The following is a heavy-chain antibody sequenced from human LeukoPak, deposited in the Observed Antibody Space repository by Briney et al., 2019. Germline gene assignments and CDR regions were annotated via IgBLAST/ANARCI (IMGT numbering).Heavy chain of an antibody. CDR3: ARLFEPAAFSDAFDI. CDR1: GASVSSGSYS. CDR2: MFYRGST. J-gene: IGHJ3*02. V-gene: IGHV4-61*01. D-gene: IGHD2-2*01. Sequence: PSETLSLTCTVSGASVSSGSYSWNWIRQPPGKGLEWIGYMFYRGSTNHNPSLKSRVTISVDSSKNQFSLNLSSVTAADTAVYYCARLFEPAAFSDAFDIWGQGTMVTVSS.